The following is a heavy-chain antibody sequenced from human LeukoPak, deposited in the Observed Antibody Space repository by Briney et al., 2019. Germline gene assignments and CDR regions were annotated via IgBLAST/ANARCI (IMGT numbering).Heavy chain of an antibody. CDR2: ISYDGSNK. CDR3: ARGTIPQNWYYDY. V-gene: IGHV3-30*03. Sequence: GGSLRLSCAASGFTFSSYGMHWVRQAPGKGLEWVAVISYDGSNKYYADSVKGRFTISRDNSKNTLYLHVNSLRAEDTAVYYCARGTIPQNWYYDYWGQGTLVTVSS. J-gene: IGHJ4*02. CDR1: GFTFSSYG. D-gene: IGHD2-2*02.